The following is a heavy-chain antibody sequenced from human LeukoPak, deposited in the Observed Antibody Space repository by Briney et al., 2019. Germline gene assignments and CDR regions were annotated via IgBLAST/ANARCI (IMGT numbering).Heavy chain of an antibody. Sequence: PGGSLRPSRAASGFTFKTYDMIWVRQAPGKGLEWVSSSSAGRPFYADSVKGRFTISRDDSTNMVYLQMNRLKVEDTAVYYCAKSQRGYYDHYFDYWGQGTLVTVSS. CDR2: SSAGRP. CDR1: GFTFKTYD. D-gene: IGHD3-22*01. J-gene: IGHJ4*02. CDR3: AKSQRGYYDHYFDY. V-gene: IGHV3-23*01.